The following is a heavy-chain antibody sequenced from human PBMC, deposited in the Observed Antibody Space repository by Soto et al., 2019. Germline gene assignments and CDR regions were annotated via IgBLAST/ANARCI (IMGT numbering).Heavy chain of an antibody. CDR2: ISGSGGIT. Sequence: SLRLSCAASGFTFSSYAMSWVRQAPGKGLEWVSGISGSGGITYYADSVRGRFTISRDNSKNTLYLQMSSLRAEDTAVYYCAKRIIAAGPFDYWGQGTLVTVSS. J-gene: IGHJ4*02. CDR3: AKRIIAAGPFDY. CDR1: GFTFSSYA. V-gene: IGHV3-23*01. D-gene: IGHD6-13*01.